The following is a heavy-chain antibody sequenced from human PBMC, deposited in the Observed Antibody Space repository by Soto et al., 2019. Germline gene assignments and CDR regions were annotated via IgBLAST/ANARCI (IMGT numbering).Heavy chain of an antibody. V-gene: IGHV3-23*01. CDR3: AKDRAITGTRPLAARLDY. D-gene: IGHD1-1*01. J-gene: IGHJ4*02. CDR2: ISGSGGTT. CDR1: EFTFSSYA. Sequence: GGSLRLSCAVSEFTFSSYAMNWVRQAPGKGLEWVSVISGSGGTTYYADSVKGRFTISRANSKNTLYLQMSSLRAEDTAVYYCAKDRAITGTRPLAARLDYWGQGSLVTVSS.